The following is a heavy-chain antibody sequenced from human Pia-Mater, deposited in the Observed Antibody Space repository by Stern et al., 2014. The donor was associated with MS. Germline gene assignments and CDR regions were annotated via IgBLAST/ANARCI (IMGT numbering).Heavy chain of an antibody. J-gene: IGHJ4*02. D-gene: IGHD4-23*01. V-gene: IGHV3-21*01. Sequence: LVESGGGLVKPGGSLRLSCAASGFTFSSYSMNWVRQAPGKGLECVASISSGGSYIYYADSLKGRFTISRDNAKNSLYLQMNSLRAEDTAVYYCARGRGGNYRYYFDYWGQGTLVTVSS. CDR2: ISSGGSYI. CDR1: GFTFSSYS. CDR3: ARGRGGNYRYYFDY.